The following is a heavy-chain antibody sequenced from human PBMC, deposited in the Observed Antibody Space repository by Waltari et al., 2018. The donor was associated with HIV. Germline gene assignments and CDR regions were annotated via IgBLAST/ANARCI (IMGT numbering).Heavy chain of an antibody. Sequence: QLHLQESGPGLVKPSETLALTCTVSGGSIPSNDFYWAWIRQTPGKGLEWIGLMYNSGTTDYNPSLKSRVSMSRDTSKNRFSLRLHSVTAADTAIYYCARRGDGFNQHARLDHWGPGTLVTVSS. V-gene: IGHV4-39*01. J-gene: IGHJ4*02. D-gene: IGHD2-2*01. CDR1: GGSIPSNDFY. CDR2: MYNSGTT. CDR3: ARRGDGFNQHARLDH.